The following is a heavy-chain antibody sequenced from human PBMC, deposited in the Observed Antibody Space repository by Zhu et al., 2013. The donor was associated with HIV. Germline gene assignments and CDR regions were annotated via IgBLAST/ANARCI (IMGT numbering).Heavy chain of an antibody. Sequence: QVQLVQSGAEVKKPGSSVKVSCKASGGTFSSYAISWVRQAPGQGLEWMGGIIPIFGTANYAQKFQGRVTITADESTSTAYMELSSLRSEDTAVYYCARAGPYIVATKFASGAFDIWGQGQWSPSLQ. CDR2: IIPIFGTA. CDR1: GGTFSSYA. D-gene: IGHD5-12*01. V-gene: IGHV1-69*01. J-gene: IGHJ3*02. CDR3: ARAGPYIVATKFASGAFDI.